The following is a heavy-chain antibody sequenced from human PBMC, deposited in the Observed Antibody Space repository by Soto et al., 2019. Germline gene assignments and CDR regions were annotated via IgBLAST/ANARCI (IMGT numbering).Heavy chain of an antibody. Sequence: SVKVSCKASGYTFTSYGISWVRQAPGQGLEWMGGIIPIFGTANYAQKFQGRVTITADESTSTAYMELSSLRSEDTAVYYCACCIKYGDYSRWFDSWGPGTLVPVSS. CDR3: ACCIKYGDYSRWFDS. J-gene: IGHJ5*01. V-gene: IGHV1-69*13. CDR1: GYTFTSYG. CDR2: IIPIFGTA. D-gene: IGHD4-17*01.